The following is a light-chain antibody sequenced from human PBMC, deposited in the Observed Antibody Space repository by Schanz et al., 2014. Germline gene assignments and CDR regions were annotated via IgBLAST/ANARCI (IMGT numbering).Light chain of an antibody. V-gene: IGKV3-11*01. Sequence: PGERATLSCRASQRVDSSYLTWYQQKPGQAPRLLIYDASNRATGIPARFSGRGSGTDFTLTISGLEPEDSAVYYCQQRSDWPPIFTFGPGTTVHLK. CDR1: QRVDSSY. J-gene: IGKJ3*01. CDR3: QQRSDWPPIFT. CDR2: DAS.